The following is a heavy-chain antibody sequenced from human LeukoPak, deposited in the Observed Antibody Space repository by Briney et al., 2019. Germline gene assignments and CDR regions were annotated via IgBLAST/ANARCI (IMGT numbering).Heavy chain of an antibody. CDR1: GGSISSYY. D-gene: IGHD3-10*01. Sequence: SETLSLTCTVSGGSISSYYWSWIRQPPGKGLEWIGYIYYCGSTNYNPSLKSRVTISVDTSKNQFSLELSSVTAADTAVYYCARLWFGRDYWGQGTLVTVSS. CDR3: ARLWFGRDY. V-gene: IGHV4-59*01. CDR2: IYYCGST. J-gene: IGHJ4*02.